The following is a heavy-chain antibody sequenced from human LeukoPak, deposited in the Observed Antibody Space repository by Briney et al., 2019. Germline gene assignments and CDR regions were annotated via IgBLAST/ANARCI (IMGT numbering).Heavy chain of an antibody. CDR2: ISGSGGRT. D-gene: IGHD2-15*01. CDR1: GFTFSSYA. V-gene: IGHV3-23*01. Sequence: GGSLRLSCAASGFTFSSYAMSWVRQAPGKGLEWVSVISGSGGRTYYADSVKGRFTISRDNSKNTLYLQMNSLRAEDTAVYYCAKAQPGGGTFDYWGQGTLVTVSS. CDR3: AKAQPGGGTFDY. J-gene: IGHJ4*02.